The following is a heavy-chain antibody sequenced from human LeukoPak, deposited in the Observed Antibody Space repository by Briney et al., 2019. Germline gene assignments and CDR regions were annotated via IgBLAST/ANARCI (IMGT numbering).Heavy chain of an antibody. Sequence: GGSLRLSCVASGFTFSNYALSWVRQAPEKGLEWVSTISGSGSHTYYADSVKGRFTPSRDNSKNTLYLQMNSLRAEDTAVYYCAKVYRYGSGWTLGYFDSWGQGTLVTVSS. CDR1: GFTFSNYA. V-gene: IGHV3-23*01. CDR2: ISGSGSHT. D-gene: IGHD6-19*01. CDR3: AKVYRYGSGWTLGYFDS. J-gene: IGHJ4*02.